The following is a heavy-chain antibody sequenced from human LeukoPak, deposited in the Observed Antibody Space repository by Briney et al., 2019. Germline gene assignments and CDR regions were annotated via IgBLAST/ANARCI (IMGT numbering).Heavy chain of an antibody. Sequence: GGSLRLSCAASGFSLSSHWMTWVRQAPGKGLEWVANINQDGSEKYYIDSVKGRFTISRDNAKSSLYLQMNSLRGDHTAVYYCARDGLAVAVNSYYYYYMDVWGKGTTVTVSS. V-gene: IGHV3-7*01. CDR2: INQDGSEK. CDR1: GFSLSSHW. CDR3: ARDGLAVAVNSYYYYYMDV. J-gene: IGHJ6*03. D-gene: IGHD6-19*01.